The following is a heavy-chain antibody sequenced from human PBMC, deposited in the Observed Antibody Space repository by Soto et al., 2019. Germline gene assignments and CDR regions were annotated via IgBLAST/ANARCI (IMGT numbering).Heavy chain of an antibody. J-gene: IGHJ4*02. D-gene: IGHD1-26*01. Sequence: QVHLVQSGAEVKKPGSSVKVSCKASGGTFSTFTITWLRQAPGQGLEWMGRILPVLGITNYAKKFQGRVTITADKSTSTAYMELSSLRSEDTAVFYCAIPNKPTIDPGRDFFDYWGQGTLVTVSP. V-gene: IGHV1-69*02. CDR1: GGTFSTFT. CDR2: ILPVLGIT. CDR3: AIPNKPTIDPGRDFFDY.